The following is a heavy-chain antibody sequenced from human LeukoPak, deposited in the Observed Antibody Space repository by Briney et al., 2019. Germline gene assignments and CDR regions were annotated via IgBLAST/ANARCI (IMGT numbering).Heavy chain of an antibody. D-gene: IGHD3-16*01. Sequence: GESLKISCKGSGYSFTSYWIGWVRQMPGKGLEWMGIIYPGDSDTRYSPSFQGQVTISADKSISTAYMELSSLRSEDTAVYYCARDQGGHLGAFDIWGQGTMVTVSS. CDR1: GYSFTSYW. CDR3: ARDQGGHLGAFDI. J-gene: IGHJ3*02. V-gene: IGHV5-51*01. CDR2: IYPGDSDT.